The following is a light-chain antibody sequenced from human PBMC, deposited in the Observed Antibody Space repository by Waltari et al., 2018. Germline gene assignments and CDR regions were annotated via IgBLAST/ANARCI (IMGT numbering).Light chain of an antibody. Sequence: EIVLTQSPGTLSLSPGERATLSCRASPSVSRALAWSQQKPGQAPRLLIYAASTRATGVPDRFSGSGSGTDFSLTISRLDPEDFAVYYCQHYVNLPVTFGQGTKVEI. J-gene: IGKJ1*01. V-gene: IGKV3-20*01. CDR1: PSVSRA. CDR2: AAS. CDR3: QHYVNLPVT.